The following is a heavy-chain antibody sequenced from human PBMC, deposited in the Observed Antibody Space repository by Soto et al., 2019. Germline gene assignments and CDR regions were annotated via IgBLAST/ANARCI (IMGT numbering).Heavy chain of an antibody. D-gene: IGHD2-2*01. Sequence: PGGCLGLACAASGFTFSSYGMHGVRQAPGKGLEWVAVISYDGSNKYYADSVKGRFTISRDNSKNTLYLQMNSLRAEDTAVYYCAKDAGYCSSTSCPRENYYYYYMDVWGKGTTVTVSS. CDR2: ISYDGSNK. J-gene: IGHJ6*03. V-gene: IGHV3-30*18. CDR1: GFTFSSYG. CDR3: AKDAGYCSSTSCPRENYYYYYMDV.